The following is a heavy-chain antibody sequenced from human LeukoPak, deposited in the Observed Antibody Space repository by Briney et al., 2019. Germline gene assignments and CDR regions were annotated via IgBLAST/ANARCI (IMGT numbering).Heavy chain of an antibody. V-gene: IGHV3-21*01. J-gene: IGHJ4*02. Sequence: GGSLRLSCAASGFTFNNYNLHWVRQAPGQGLEWVSSINSRGTYVYYSASVRGLFTISRDSAENSLYLQMNSLRAEDTAVYYCARAGIVGATDHWGQGTLVTVSS. CDR3: ARAGIVGATDH. CDR2: INSRGTYV. D-gene: IGHD1-26*01. CDR1: GFTFNNYN.